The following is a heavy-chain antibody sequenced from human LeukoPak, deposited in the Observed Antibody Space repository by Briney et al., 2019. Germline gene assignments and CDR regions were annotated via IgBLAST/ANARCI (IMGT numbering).Heavy chain of an antibody. Sequence: ASAKVSCKVSGYTLTELSMHWVRQAPGKGLEWMGGFDPEDGETIYAQKFQGRVTMTEDTSTDTAYMELSSLRSEDTAVYYCATPHNYGDYGSFDYWGQGTLVTVSS. V-gene: IGHV1-24*01. CDR2: FDPEDGET. J-gene: IGHJ4*02. CDR1: GYTLTELS. D-gene: IGHD4-17*01. CDR3: ATPHNYGDYGSFDY.